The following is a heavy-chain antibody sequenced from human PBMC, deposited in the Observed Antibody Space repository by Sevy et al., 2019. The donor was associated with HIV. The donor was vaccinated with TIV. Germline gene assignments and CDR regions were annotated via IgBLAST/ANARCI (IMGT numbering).Heavy chain of an antibody. D-gene: IGHD1-26*01. CDR1: GYTFTSYG. CDR3: ARGRSDSGSYYSFKYYYYMDV. J-gene: IGHJ6*03. Sequence: ASVKVSCRASGYTFTSYGISWVRQAPGQGLEWMGWISAYNGNTNYAQKLQGRVTMTTDTSTSTAYMELRSLRSDDTAVYYCARGRSDSGSYYSFKYYYYMDVWGKGTTVTVSS. V-gene: IGHV1-18*01. CDR2: ISAYNGNT.